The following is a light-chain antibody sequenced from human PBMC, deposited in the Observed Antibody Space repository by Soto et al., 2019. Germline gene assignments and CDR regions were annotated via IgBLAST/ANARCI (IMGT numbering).Light chain of an antibody. CDR1: SSDVGGFNY. CDR3: AAWDDRLNGYV. CDR2: DVT. V-gene: IGLV2-14*03. Sequence: QSVLTQPASVSGSPGQSITISCTGTSSDVGGFNYVSWYQQHPGKAPKLMIYDVTNRPSGVSYRFSGSKSGNTASLTISGLQAEDEADYYCAAWDDRLNGYVFGTGTKVTV. J-gene: IGLJ1*01.